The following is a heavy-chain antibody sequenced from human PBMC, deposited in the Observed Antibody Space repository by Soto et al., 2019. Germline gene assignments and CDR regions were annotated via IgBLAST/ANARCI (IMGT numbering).Heavy chain of an antibody. Sequence: QLQLQESGPGLVKTSETLSLSCTVSGGSISRSAYYWGWIRKSPGKGLEWIGSFYSSGSTYFNPSLKSRVTISADTSTNQPSLRLSSVTAADTATYYCAKHPFNPLVTPYRYFDIWGRGTMVTLSS. J-gene: IGHJ2*01. V-gene: IGHV4-39*01. CDR3: AKHPFNPLVTPYRYFDI. CDR1: GGSISRSAYY. D-gene: IGHD3-16*02. CDR2: FYSSGST.